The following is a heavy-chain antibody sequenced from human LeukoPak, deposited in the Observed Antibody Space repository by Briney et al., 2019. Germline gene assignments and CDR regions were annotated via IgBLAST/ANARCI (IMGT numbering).Heavy chain of an antibody. D-gene: IGHD3-10*01. CDR2: INLAGRVQ. CDR1: GFTFSSHW. CDR3: ARVRGDYSFDY. J-gene: IGHJ4*02. Sequence: PGGSLRLSCAASGFTFSSHWMSWVRQAPGKGLEWVANINLAGRVQFYVDSVKGRFTISRDNAKNSLYLQMNSLRAENTAVYYCARVRGDYSFDYWGQGTPVTVSS. V-gene: IGHV3-7*04.